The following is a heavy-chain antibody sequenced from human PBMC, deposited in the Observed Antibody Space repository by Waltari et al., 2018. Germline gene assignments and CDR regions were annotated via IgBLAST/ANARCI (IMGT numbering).Heavy chain of an antibody. Sequence: QVQLQQWGAGLLKPSETLSLTCAVYGGSFSGYYWSWIRQPPGQGLEWIGEINHSGSTNYNPSLKSRVTISVDTSKNQFSLKLSSVTAADTAVYYCASLGGYCSSTSCANNWFDPWGQGTLVTVSS. D-gene: IGHD2-2*01. CDR1: GGSFSGYY. CDR3: ASLGGYCSSTSCANNWFDP. J-gene: IGHJ5*02. V-gene: IGHV4-34*01. CDR2: INHSGST.